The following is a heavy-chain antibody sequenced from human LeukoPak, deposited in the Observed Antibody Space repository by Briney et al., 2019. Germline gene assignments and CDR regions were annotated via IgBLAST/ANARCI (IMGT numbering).Heavy chain of an antibody. D-gene: IGHD1-1*01. Sequence: PGGSLRLSCAASGFTLSSYAMSWVRQAPGKGLEWVSSIGGGGVDTYYADSVKGRFTISRDNSKNTLYLQMNSLRVEDTAVYYCAKDPPTTGTTFDNWGRGTLVTVSS. CDR3: AKDPPTTGTTFDN. J-gene: IGHJ4*02. CDR2: IGGGGVDT. V-gene: IGHV3-23*01. CDR1: GFTLSSYA.